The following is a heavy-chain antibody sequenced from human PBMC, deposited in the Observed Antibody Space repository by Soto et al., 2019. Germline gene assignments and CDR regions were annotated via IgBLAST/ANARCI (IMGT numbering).Heavy chain of an antibody. J-gene: IGHJ5*02. CDR2: ISSSSSTI. Sequence: GGSLRLSCAASGFTFSSYSMNWVRQAPGKGLEWVSYISSSSSTIYYADSVKGRFTISRDNAKNSLYLQMNSLRAEDTAVYYCARDNFRLSLGFDPWGQGTLVTVSS. D-gene: IGHD3-10*01. V-gene: IGHV3-48*01. CDR1: GFTFSSYS. CDR3: ARDNFRLSLGFDP.